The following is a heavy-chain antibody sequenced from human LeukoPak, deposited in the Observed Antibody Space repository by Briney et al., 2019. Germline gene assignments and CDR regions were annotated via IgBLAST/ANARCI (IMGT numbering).Heavy chain of an antibody. CDR2: IYPDDSDT. CDR3: ARRYDSSAYAVDY. J-gene: IGHJ4*02. D-gene: IGHD3-22*01. V-gene: IGHV5-51*01. CDR1: GYSFTSYW. Sequence: GESLKISCKGSGYSFTSYWIGWVRQMPGKGLEWMGIIYPDDSDTRDSPSFQGQVTICADKSISTAYLQWSSLKASATAMYYCARRYDSSAYAVDYWGQGTLVTVSS.